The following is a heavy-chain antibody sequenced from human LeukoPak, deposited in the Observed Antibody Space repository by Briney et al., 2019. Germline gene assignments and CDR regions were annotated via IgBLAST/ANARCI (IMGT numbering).Heavy chain of an antibody. Sequence: GASVRVSCKACGGTFSSYAISWVRQAPGQGLEWMGRIIPILGIANYAQKFQGRVTITADKSTSTAYMELSSLRSEDTAVYYCARVDTAMVIDYWGQGTLVNVSS. V-gene: IGHV1-69*04. CDR3: ARVDTAMVIDY. CDR2: IIPILGIA. D-gene: IGHD5-18*01. CDR1: GGTFSSYA. J-gene: IGHJ4*02.